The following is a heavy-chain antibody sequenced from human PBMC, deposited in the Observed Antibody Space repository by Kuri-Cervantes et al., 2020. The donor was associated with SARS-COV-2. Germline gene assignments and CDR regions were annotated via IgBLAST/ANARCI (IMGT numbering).Heavy chain of an antibody. Sequence: LSLTCAASGFIVRSNQITWVRPAPGRGLEWVSVIYGGGRTGYEDSGKGRFTISRDNSKNTLYLQITSLRAEDTAVYYCAKGLNYYVSSGYETWGQGNLVTVSS. CDR3: AKGLNYYVSSGYET. V-gene: IGHV3-53*01. CDR2: IYGGGRT. J-gene: IGHJ5*02. D-gene: IGHD3-22*01. CDR1: GFIVRSNQ.